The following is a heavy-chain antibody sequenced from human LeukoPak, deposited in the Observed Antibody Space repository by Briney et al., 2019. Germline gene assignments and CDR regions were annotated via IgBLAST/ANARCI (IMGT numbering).Heavy chain of an antibody. CDR3: ARRRDNWFDP. CDR1: GYSFTSYW. V-gene: IGHV5-10-1*01. Sequence: GESLKISCKGSGYSFTSYWISWVRQLPGKGLEWMGRIDPSDSYTNYSPSFQGHVTISADKSISTAYLQWSSLKASDTAMYYCARRRDNWFDPWGQGTLVTVSS. J-gene: IGHJ5*02. CDR2: IDPSDSYT.